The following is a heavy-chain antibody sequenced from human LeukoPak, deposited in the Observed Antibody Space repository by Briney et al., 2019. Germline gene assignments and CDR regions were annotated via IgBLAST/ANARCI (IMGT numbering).Heavy chain of an antibody. V-gene: IGHV3-23*01. D-gene: IGHD6-19*01. CDR1: GFTFSSYA. CDR3: AKDRAWLVFEGVVY. CDR2: SSGSGGST. Sequence: GGSLRLSCAASGFTFSSYAMRWVRQARAKGLEWVSASSGSGGSTYYADSVKGRFTISRHNSKHTLHLQMSSLRAEDTAVYYCAKDRAWLVFEGVVYWGQGTLVTVSS. J-gene: IGHJ4*02.